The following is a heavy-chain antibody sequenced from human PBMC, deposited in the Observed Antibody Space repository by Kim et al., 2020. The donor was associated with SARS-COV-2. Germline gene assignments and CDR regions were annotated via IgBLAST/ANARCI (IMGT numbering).Heavy chain of an antibody. J-gene: IGHJ6*02. Sequence: SVKVSCNASGGTFSSYAISWVRQAPGQGLEWMGGIIPIFGTANYAQKFQGRVTITADESTSTAYMELSSLRSEDTAVYYCASYIVVVPVDYYYYGMDVWGQGTTVTVSS. CDR3: ASYIVVVPVDYYYYGMDV. V-gene: IGHV1-69*13. CDR2: IIPIFGTA. CDR1: GGTFSSYA. D-gene: IGHD2-2*01.